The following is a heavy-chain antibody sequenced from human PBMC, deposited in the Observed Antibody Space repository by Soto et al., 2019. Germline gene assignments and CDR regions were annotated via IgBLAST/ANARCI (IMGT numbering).Heavy chain of an antibody. J-gene: IGHJ5*02. CDR2: IYYSGST. CDR3: ARRVRVRHWFDP. Sequence: QLQLQESGPGLVKPSETLSLTCTVSGGSISSSSYYWGWIRQPPGKGLEWIGSIYYSGSTYYNPSLKSRVTISVDTSKNQFSLKLSSVTAADTAVYYCARRVRVRHWFDPWGQGTLVTVSS. D-gene: IGHD1-1*01. V-gene: IGHV4-39*01. CDR1: GGSISSSSYY.